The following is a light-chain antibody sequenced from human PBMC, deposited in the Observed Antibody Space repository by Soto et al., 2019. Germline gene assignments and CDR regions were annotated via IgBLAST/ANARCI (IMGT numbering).Light chain of an antibody. V-gene: IGLV1-40*01. J-gene: IGLJ2*01. CDR2: GNS. Sequence: QSVLTQPPSVSGAPGQRVTISCTGSSSNIGAGYDVHWYQQLPGTAPKLLIYGNSNRPSGVPDRFSGSKSGTSASLAITGLQAEDEADYYCSSYTISGTRVFGGGTKLTVL. CDR1: SSNIGAGYD. CDR3: SSYTISGTRV.